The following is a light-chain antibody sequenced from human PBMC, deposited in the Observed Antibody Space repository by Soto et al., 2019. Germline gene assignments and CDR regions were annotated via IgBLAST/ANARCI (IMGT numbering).Light chain of an antibody. CDR1: QSVSSY. V-gene: IGKV3-15*01. CDR3: QQYHNWLT. CDR2: DAS. Sequence: IVMTQSPDTLSVSPGERATLSCRASQSVSSYLAWYQQKPGQAPRLLIYDASTRATGIPARFSGSGSGTEFTLTISSLQSEDFAVYYCQQYHNWLTFGGGTKVDIK. J-gene: IGKJ4*01.